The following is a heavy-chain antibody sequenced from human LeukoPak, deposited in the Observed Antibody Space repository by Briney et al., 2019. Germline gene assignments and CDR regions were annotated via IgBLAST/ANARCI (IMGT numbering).Heavy chain of an antibody. CDR1: GGSISSDNYY. CDR3: ARGIAVAGLMDYFDY. D-gene: IGHD6-19*01. Sequence: PSETLSLTCTVSGGSISSDNYYWDWIRQPPGKGLEWIGSIYYSGSTYYNPSLKSRVTISVDTSKNQFSLKLSSVTAADTAVYYCARGIAVAGLMDYFDYWGQGTLVTVSS. V-gene: IGHV4-39*01. CDR2: IYYSGST. J-gene: IGHJ4*02.